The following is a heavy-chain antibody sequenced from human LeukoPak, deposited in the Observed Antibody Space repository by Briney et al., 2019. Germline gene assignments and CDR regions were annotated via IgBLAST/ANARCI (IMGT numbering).Heavy chain of an antibody. J-gene: IGHJ4*02. CDR1: GFTFSSYA. V-gene: IGHV3-23*01. CDR3: AKQCVDC. CDR2: ISESGGIT. Sequence: GGSLILCCAASGFTFSSYAMNCFRQDPGKGLEWVSSISESGGITDYADSVKVRFSISRDNSKNTLYLQMTSLRVEDTAAYYCAKQCVDCWGQGTRVTVTS. D-gene: IGHD6-19*01.